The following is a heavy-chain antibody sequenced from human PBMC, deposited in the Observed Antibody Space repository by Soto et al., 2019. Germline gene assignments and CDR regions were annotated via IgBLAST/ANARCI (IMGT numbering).Heavy chain of an antibody. V-gene: IGHV3-30*03. CDR3: TGEVAPGC. D-gene: IGHD2-8*02. J-gene: IGHJ4*02. Sequence: QVQLVESGGGVVQPGRSLRLSCAVSGFTVSTYGMHWVRQAPGKGLEWVADISRDGGTKYYADSVKGRFTISRDNSRNPLFPEMNSLRGDDMAVYYCTGEVAPGCWGQGTLVTVSS. CDR1: GFTVSTYG. CDR2: ISRDGGTK.